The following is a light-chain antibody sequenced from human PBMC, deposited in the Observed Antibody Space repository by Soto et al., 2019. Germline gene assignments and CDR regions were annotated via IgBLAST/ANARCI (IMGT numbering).Light chain of an antibody. Sequence: EIVLTQSPGTLSLSPGERATLSCRASQSVAYTYLAWYQQKPGQAPRLLIHGAFSRATGIPDRFSGSGSGTEFTLIISSLQSEDSAVYYCQQYNSWLWTFGQGTKVDIK. J-gene: IGKJ1*01. CDR2: GAF. CDR3: QQYNSWLWT. CDR1: QSVAYTY. V-gene: IGKV3-20*01.